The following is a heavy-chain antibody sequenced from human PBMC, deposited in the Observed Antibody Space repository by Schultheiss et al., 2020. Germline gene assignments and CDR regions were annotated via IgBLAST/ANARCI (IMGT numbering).Heavy chain of an antibody. CDR1: GFTFSSSA. V-gene: IGHV3-23*01. D-gene: IGHD6-13*01. Sequence: GGSLRLSCAASGFTFSSSAMSWVRQAPGKGLEWVSAIRASGGGAFYADSVKGRFTISRDDSKNTLYLDMNSLRLDDTAVYYCAKGYSSSWTYGYFDYWGQGTLVTVSS. J-gene: IGHJ4*02. CDR3: AKGYSSSWTYGYFDY. CDR2: IRASGGGA.